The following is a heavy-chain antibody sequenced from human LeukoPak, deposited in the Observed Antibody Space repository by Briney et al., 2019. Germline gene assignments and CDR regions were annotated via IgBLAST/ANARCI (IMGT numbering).Heavy chain of an antibody. D-gene: IGHD2-15*01. CDR1: GGSISSYY. CDR3: ARRGYCSGGSCYYFDY. V-gene: IGHV4-59*08. J-gene: IGHJ4*02. Sequence: PSETLSLTCTVSGGSISSYYWGWIRQPPGKGLEWIGYIYYSGSTNYNPSLKSRVTISVDTSKNQFSLKLSSVTAADTAVYYCARRGYCSGGSCYYFDYWGQGTLVTVSS. CDR2: IYYSGST.